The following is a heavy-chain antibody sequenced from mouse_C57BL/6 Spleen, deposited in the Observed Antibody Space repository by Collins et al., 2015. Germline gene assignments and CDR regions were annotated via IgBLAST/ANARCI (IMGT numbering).Heavy chain of an antibody. CDR3: ARNDYSNLAWFAY. CDR2: IYPGSGNT. Sequence: QVQLQQSGPELVKPGASVKISCKASGYSFTSYYIHWVKQRPGQGLEWIGWIYPGSGNTNYNEKFKSKATLTVDTSSSTAYMQLSSLTSEDSAVYYCARNDYSNLAWFAYWGQGTLVTVSA. V-gene: IGHV1-66*01. J-gene: IGHJ3*01. CDR1: GYSFTSYY. D-gene: IGHD2-5*01.